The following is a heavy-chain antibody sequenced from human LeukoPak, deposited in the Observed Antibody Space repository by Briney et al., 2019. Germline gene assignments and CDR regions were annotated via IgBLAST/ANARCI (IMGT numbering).Heavy chain of an antibody. V-gene: IGHV3-74*01. CDR2: INSDGSST. CDR1: VFTFSAFW. D-gene: IGHD3-22*01. J-gene: IGHJ4*02. Sequence: GGSLRLSCAASVFTFSAFWMHWVRQAPGKGLVWVSRINSDGSSTTYADSVKGRFTVSRDNAKNTLYLQMDSLRAEDSAVYYCARGLVHDTSGYYSDYWGQGILVTVSS. CDR3: ARGLVHDTSGYYSDY.